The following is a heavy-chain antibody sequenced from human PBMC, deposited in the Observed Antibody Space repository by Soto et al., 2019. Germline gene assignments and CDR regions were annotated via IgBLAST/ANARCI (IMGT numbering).Heavy chain of an antibody. CDR3: AKVTFSLRGAGTRYFDY. J-gene: IGHJ4*02. CDR1: GFTFSSYA. CDR2: ISGSGGST. Sequence: LSLTCAASGFTFSSYAMSWVRQAPGKGLEWVSAISGSGGSTYYADSVKGRFTISRDNSKNTLYLQMNSLRAEDTAVYYCAKVTFSLRGAGTRYFDYWGQGTLVTVSS. D-gene: IGHD6-19*01. V-gene: IGHV3-23*01.